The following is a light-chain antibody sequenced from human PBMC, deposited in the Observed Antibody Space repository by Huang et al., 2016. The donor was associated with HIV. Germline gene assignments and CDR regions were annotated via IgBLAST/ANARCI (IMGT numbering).Light chain of an antibody. CDR3: QQYNSYSWT. Sequence: DIQMTQSPSTLSASVGDRVTITCRASQSISSWLAWDQQKPGKAPKLLIYMASSLESGVPSRFSGSGSGTEFTLTISSLQPDDFATYYCQQYNSYSWTFGQGTKVEIK. J-gene: IGKJ1*01. V-gene: IGKV1-5*03. CDR2: MAS. CDR1: QSISSW.